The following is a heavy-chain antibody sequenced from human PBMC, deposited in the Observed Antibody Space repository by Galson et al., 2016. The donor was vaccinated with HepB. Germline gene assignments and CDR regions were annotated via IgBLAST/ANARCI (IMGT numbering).Heavy chain of an antibody. CDR2: IKRKTDGGTT. V-gene: IGHV3-15*01. CDR3: INFIGPAGPN. CDR1: GFTFSTAW. D-gene: IGHD6-13*01. J-gene: IGHJ4*02. Sequence: SLRLSCAASGFTFSTAWMSWVRQAPGKGLEWLGRIKRKTDGGTTDYAAPVKGRFTISRDDSKNTVYLQMNSLKIEDTAVYYCINFIGPAGPNWGQGALVTVSS.